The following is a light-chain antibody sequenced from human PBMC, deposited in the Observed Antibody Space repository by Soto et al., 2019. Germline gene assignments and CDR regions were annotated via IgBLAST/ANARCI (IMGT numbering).Light chain of an antibody. CDR2: EAS. J-gene: IGKJ4*01. V-gene: IGKV1-5*03. CDR1: QKINTW. Sequence: IQMTQSPSTLSASVGDRVTITCRASQKINTWVAWYQQRPGKAPQLLIYEASSLEPGVPSRFGDSGSGTDFTLTISSLQPDDFATYYCQQYEIYPLTFGGGTHVE. CDR3: QQYEIYPLT.